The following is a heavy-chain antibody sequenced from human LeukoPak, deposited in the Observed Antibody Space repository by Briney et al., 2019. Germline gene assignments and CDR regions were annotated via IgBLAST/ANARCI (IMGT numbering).Heavy chain of an antibody. CDR1: GFTFSSYS. V-gene: IGHV3-48*01. Sequence: GGSLRLSCAASGFTFSSYSMNWVRQAPGKGLEWVSYISSSSSTIYYADSVKGRFTISRDNAKNSLYLQMNSLRADDTAVYYCARVVGDGYIDYWGQGILVTVSS. J-gene: IGHJ4*02. D-gene: IGHD1-26*01. CDR3: ARVVGDGYIDY. CDR2: ISSSSSTI.